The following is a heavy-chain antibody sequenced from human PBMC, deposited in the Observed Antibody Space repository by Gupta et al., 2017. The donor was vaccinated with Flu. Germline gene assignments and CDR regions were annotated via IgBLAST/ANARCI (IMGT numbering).Heavy chain of an antibody. CDR3: ARDRRYDILSPLDY. CDR2: ISSSSSTI. V-gene: IGHV3-48*02. CDR1: GFTFSSYS. Sequence: EVQLVESGGGLVQPGGSLRLSCAASGFTFSSYSMNWVRQAPGKGLEWVSYISSSSSTIYYADSVKGRFTISRDNAKNSLYLQMNSLRDEDTAVYYCARDRRYDILSPLDYWGQGTLVTVSS. D-gene: IGHD3-9*01. J-gene: IGHJ4*02.